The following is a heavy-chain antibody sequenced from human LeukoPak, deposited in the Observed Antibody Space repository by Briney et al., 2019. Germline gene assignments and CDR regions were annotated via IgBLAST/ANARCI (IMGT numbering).Heavy chain of an antibody. J-gene: IGHJ4*02. CDR2: IIPIFGTA. Sequence: SVKVSCKASGGTFSSYAISWVRQAPGQGLEWMGGIIPIFGTANYAQKFQGRVTITADKSTSTAYMELSSLRSEDTAVYYCARGPLPLVGSSGTTYFDYWGQGTLVTVSS. CDR1: GGTFSSYA. V-gene: IGHV1-69*06. CDR3: ARGPLPLVGSSGTTYFDY. D-gene: IGHD3-22*01.